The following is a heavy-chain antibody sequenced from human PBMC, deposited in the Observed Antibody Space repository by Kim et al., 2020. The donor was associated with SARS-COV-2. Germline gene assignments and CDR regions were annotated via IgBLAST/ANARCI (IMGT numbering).Heavy chain of an antibody. V-gene: IGHV4-34*01. J-gene: IGHJ6*02. CDR1: GGSFSGYY. CDR2: INHSGST. CDR3: ARGALMVRGVISYYYGMDV. D-gene: IGHD3-10*01. Sequence: SETLSLTCAVYGGSFSGYYWSWIRQPPGKGLEWIGEINHSGSTNYNPSLKSRVTISVDTSKNQFSLKLSSVTAADTAVYYCARGALMVRGVISYYYGMDVWGQGTTVTVAS.